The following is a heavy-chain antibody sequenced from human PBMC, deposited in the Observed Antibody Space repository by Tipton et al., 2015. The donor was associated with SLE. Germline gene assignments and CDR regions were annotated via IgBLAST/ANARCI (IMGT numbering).Heavy chain of an antibody. V-gene: IGHV4-61*09. D-gene: IGHD3-10*01. Sequence: TLSLTCTVSGGSISSGSYYWTWIRQPAGKGLEWIGHIYTSGSTNYNPSLKSRVTISVDTSKNQFSLKLSSVTAADTAVYYCVVQEGNSDYWGQGTLVTVSS. CDR2: IYTSGST. CDR1: GGSISSGSYY. J-gene: IGHJ4*02. CDR3: VVQEGNSDY.